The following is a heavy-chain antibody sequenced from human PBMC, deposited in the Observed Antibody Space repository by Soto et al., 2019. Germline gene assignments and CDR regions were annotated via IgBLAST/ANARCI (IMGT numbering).Heavy chain of an antibody. CDR3: ARAVGSTSPRGYFDY. Sequence: SVKVSCKASGYTFTSYHMHCGRQAPGQGLEWMGIINPSGGSTSYAQKFQGRVTMTRDTSTSTVYMELSSLRSEDTAVYYCARAVGSTSPRGYFDYWGQGTLVTVSS. CDR2: INPSGGST. D-gene: IGHD2-2*01. CDR1: GYTFTSYH. V-gene: IGHV1-46*03. J-gene: IGHJ4*02.